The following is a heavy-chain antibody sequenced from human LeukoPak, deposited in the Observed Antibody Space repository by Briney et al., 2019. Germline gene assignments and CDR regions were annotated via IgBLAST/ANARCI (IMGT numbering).Heavy chain of an antibody. J-gene: IGHJ6*02. CDR3: AREDVVLVDAVRYYNYGMDV. CDR2: INPSGGST. CDR1: GYNFISYY. D-gene: IGHD2-8*01. V-gene: IGHV1-46*01. Sequence: ASVKVSCKASGYNFISYYMHWVRQAPGQGLEWMGIINPSGGSTSYAQKFQDRVTMTRDTSTSTVYMELSSLKSEDTAVYYCAREDVVLVDAVRYYNYGMDVWGQGTTVTVSS.